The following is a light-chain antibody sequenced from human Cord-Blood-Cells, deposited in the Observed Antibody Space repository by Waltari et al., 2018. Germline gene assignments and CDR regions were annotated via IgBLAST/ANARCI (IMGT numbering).Light chain of an antibody. Sequence: QSALTQPASVSGSPGQSIPIPCTGPSSDVGSYNLVSWYQQHPGKAPKLMIYEGSKRPSGVSNRFSGSKSGNTASLTISGLQAEDEADYYCCSYAGSSTPVVFGGGTKLTVL. J-gene: IGLJ2*01. CDR2: EGS. V-gene: IGLV2-23*01. CDR3: CSYAGSSTPVV. CDR1: SSDVGSYNL.